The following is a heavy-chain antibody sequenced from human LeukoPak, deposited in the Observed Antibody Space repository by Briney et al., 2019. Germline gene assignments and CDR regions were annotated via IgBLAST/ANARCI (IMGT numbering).Heavy chain of an antibody. J-gene: IGHJ5*02. CDR3: ARVGLRYYDSSGYYSNWFDP. CDR2: IYYSGST. D-gene: IGHD3-22*01. V-gene: IGHV4-59*01. Sequence: SETLSLTCTVPGGSISSYYWSWIRQPPGKGLEWIGYIYYSGSTNYNPSLKSRVTISVDTSKNQFSLKLSSVTAADTAVYYCARVGLRYYDSSGYYSNWFDPWGQGTLVTVSS. CDR1: GGSISSYY.